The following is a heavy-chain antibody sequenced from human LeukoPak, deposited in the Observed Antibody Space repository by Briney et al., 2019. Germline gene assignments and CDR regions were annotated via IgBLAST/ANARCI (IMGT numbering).Heavy chain of an antibody. D-gene: IGHD6-13*01. CDR2: IIPIFGTA. CDR1: GGTFSSYA. Sequence: SVKVSCKASGGTFSSYAISWVRQAPGQGLEWMGGIIPIFGTANYAQKFQGRVTITADESTSTAYMELSSLRSEDTAVYYCARGAAAGPYYFDYWGQGTLVTVSS. J-gene: IGHJ4*02. CDR3: ARGAAAGPYYFDY. V-gene: IGHV1-69*13.